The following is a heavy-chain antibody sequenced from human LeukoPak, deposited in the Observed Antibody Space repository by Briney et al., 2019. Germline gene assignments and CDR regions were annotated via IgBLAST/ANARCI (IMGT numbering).Heavy chain of an antibody. V-gene: IGHV5-51*01. Sequence: GESLKISCKGSGYSFTSYWIGWVRQMPGKGLEWMGIIYPGDSDTRYSPSFEGQVTISADKSISPAYLQWSSLKASDTAIYYCARQHNNYYDSSGYYDYWGQGTLVTVSS. D-gene: IGHD3-22*01. CDR3: ARQHNNYYDSSGYYDY. J-gene: IGHJ4*02. CDR1: GYSFTSYW. CDR2: IYPGDSDT.